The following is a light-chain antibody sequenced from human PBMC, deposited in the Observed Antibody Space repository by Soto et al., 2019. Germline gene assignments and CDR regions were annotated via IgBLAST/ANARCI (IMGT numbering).Light chain of an antibody. V-gene: IGKV1-5*03. J-gene: IGKJ1*01. CDR1: QSISSW. Sequence: DIQMTQSPSTLSASVGDRVTITCRASQSISSWLAWYQQKPGKAPKLLIYKASSLESGVPSRFSGSGSGTEFTLTISSLQTDDFAPYYCQQYNIAPTFGQGTKVEIK. CDR3: QQYNIAPT. CDR2: KAS.